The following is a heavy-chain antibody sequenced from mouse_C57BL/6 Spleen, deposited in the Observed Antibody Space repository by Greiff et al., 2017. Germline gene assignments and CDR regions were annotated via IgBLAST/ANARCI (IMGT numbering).Heavy chain of an antibody. CDR3: TRDDGYSYYYAMDY. J-gene: IGHJ4*01. CDR2: ISSGGDYI. V-gene: IGHV5-9-1*02. Sequence: EVQLVESGEGLVKPGGSLKLSCAASGFTFSSYAMSWVRQTPEKRLEWVAYISSGGDYIYYADTVKGRFTISRDNARNTLYLQMSSLKSEDTAMYYCTRDDGYSYYYAMDYWGQGTSVTVSS. CDR1: GFTFSSYA. D-gene: IGHD2-3*01.